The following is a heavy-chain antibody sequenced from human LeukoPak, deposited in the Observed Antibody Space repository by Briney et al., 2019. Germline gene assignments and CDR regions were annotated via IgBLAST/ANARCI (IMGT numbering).Heavy chain of an antibody. Sequence: GGTLRLSCAASGFTFSNYWMHWVRQDPGKGLVWVSFINPDGSTTNYADSVKGRFTISRDNAKNALYLQMNSLRAEDTAVYYCAKDLHYGSADYWGQGTLVTVSS. CDR2: INPDGSTT. D-gene: IGHD3-10*01. J-gene: IGHJ4*02. CDR1: GFTFSNYW. V-gene: IGHV3-74*01. CDR3: AKDLHYGSADY.